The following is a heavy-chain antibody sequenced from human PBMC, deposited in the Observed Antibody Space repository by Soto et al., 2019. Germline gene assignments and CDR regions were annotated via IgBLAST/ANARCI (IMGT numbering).Heavy chain of an antibody. D-gene: IGHD2-21*02. V-gene: IGHV1-69*13. CDR1: GGTFSSYA. CDR3: ARDSAYCGGDCHFDY. CDR2: IIPIFGTA. J-gene: IGHJ4*02. Sequence: SVKVSCKASGGTFSSYAISWVRQAPGQGLEWMGGIIPIFGTANYAQKFQGRVTITADESTSTAYMELSSLRSEDTAVYYCARDSAYCGGDCHFDYWGQGTLVTVSS.